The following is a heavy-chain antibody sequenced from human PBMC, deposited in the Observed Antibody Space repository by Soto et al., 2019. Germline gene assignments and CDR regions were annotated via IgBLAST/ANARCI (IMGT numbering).Heavy chain of an antibody. Sequence: QVQLVQSGAEVKKPGASVKVSCKASGYTFTSYDINWVRQATGQGLEWMGWMNPNSGNTGYAQKFQGRVTMTRNTSISTAYMELSSLRSEDTAVYYCARYRPPTYGDKFWDVYYYYGMDVWGQGTTVTVSS. CDR2: MNPNSGNT. CDR1: GYTFTSYD. J-gene: IGHJ6*02. D-gene: IGHD4-17*01. CDR3: ARYRPPTYGDKFWDVYYYYGMDV. V-gene: IGHV1-8*01.